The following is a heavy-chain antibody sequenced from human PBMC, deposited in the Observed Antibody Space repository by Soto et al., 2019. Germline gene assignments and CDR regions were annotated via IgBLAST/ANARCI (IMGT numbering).Heavy chain of an antibody. CDR1: GGTFSSYA. Sequence: SVKVSCKASGGTFSSYAISWVRQAPGQGLEWMGGIIPIFGTANYAQKFQGRVTITADESTSTAYMELSSLRSEDTAVYYCARVYYYDSSGTFDYWGQGTLVTVSS. CDR3: ARVYYYDSSGTFDY. CDR2: IIPIFGTA. D-gene: IGHD3-22*01. V-gene: IGHV1-69*13. J-gene: IGHJ4*02.